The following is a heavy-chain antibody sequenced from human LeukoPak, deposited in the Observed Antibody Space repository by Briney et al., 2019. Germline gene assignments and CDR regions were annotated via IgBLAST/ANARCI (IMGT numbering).Heavy chain of an antibody. V-gene: IGHV1-2*02. Sequence: ALVKVSCKASGYTFTDYYVHWVRQAPGQGLEWMGWISPSSGGTNYAQKFQGRVTMTRDTSISTAYMELSSLRSDDTAVYYCARGWGFGSIDYWGQGTLVTVSS. D-gene: IGHD7-27*01. CDR3: ARGWGFGSIDY. J-gene: IGHJ4*02. CDR1: GYTFTDYY. CDR2: ISPSSGGT.